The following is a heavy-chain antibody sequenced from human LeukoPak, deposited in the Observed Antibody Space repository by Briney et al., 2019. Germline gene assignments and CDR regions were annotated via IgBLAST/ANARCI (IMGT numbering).Heavy chain of an antibody. V-gene: IGHV1-18*04. CDR2: ISAYNGNT. D-gene: IGHD2-15*01. CDR3: ARVRYCSGGSCYSDAFDI. J-gene: IGHJ3*02. CDR1: GYTFTSYG. Sequence: ASVKVSCKASGYTFTSYGISWVRQAPGQGLEWMGWISAYNGNTNYARKLRGRVTMTTDTSTSTAYMELRSLRSDDTAVYYCARVRYCSGGSCYSDAFDIWGQGTMVTVSS.